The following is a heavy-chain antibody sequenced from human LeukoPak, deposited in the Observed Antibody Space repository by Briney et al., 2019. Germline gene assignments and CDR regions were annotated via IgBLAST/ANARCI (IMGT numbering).Heavy chain of an antibody. D-gene: IGHD5-18*01. V-gene: IGHV1-8*01. CDR1: GYTFTSYD. CDR2: MNPNSGNT. CDR3: ARGRGYSYGLLNY. J-gene: IGHJ4*02. Sequence: ASVTVSCKASGYTFTSYDINWVRQATGQGLEWMGWMNPNSGNTGYAQKFQGRVTMTRNTSISTAYMELSSQRSEDTAVYYCARGRGYSYGLLNYWGQGTLVSVSS.